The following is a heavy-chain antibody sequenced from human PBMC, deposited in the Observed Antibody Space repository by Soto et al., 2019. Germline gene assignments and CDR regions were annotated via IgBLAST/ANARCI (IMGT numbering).Heavy chain of an antibody. V-gene: IGHV3-23*01. CDR3: AKTDGEQWLIPHLDN. Sequence: EVRLLESGGGVVQPGGSLRLSCEASGSNFKKFAMGWVRQAPGEGLEWVSGISCCGGSTSYADSVKGRFTLARDDSKNTLSLHLNSLRFEDTARYFCAKTDGEQWLIPHLDNWGQGTLVTVS. D-gene: IGHD6-19*01. J-gene: IGHJ4*02. CDR2: ISCCGGST. CDR1: GSNFKKFA.